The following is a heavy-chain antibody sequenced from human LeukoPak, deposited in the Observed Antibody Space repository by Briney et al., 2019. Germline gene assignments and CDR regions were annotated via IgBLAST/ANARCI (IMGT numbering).Heavy chain of an antibody. D-gene: IGHD2-15*01. CDR3: ARGGYDHAFDI. J-gene: IGHJ3*02. CDR2: IGNDGSDA. CDR1: RSTSSSYW. V-gene: IGHV3-74*01. Sequence: GGSLRLSCAASRSTSSSYWFHWVRQAPGKGLVWVSRIGNDGSDAIYADSVKGRFTISRDNAKSTLYLQMNSLKAEDTAVYYCARGGYDHAFDIWGQGTMVTVSS.